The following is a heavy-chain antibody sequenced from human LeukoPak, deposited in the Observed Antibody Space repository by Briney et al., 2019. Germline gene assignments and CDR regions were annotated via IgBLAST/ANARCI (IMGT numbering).Heavy chain of an antibody. CDR1: GFTFSSYW. CDR2: INSDGSIT. J-gene: IGHJ4*02. D-gene: IGHD5-12*01. Sequence: GGSLRLSCAASGFTFSSYWMHWVRQAPGKGLMWVSRINSDGSITNYADSVKGRFTISRDNAKNTLYLQMNSRRAEDTAVYYCARVRATFSPHFDNWGQGTLVTVSS. V-gene: IGHV3-74*01. CDR3: ARVRATFSPHFDN.